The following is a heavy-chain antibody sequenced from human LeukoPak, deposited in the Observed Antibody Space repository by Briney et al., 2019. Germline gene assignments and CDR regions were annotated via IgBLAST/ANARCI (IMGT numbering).Heavy chain of an antibody. V-gene: IGHV1-8*01. J-gene: IGHJ4*02. CDR3: ARDYDSSGWPKWDY. D-gene: IGHD6-19*01. CDR2: MNPNSGNT. Sequence: GASVKVPCKASGYTFTSYDINWVRQATGQGLEWMGWMNPNSGNTGYAQKFQGRVTITADKSTSTAYMELSSLRSEDTAVHYCARDYDSSGWPKWDYWGQGTLVTVSS. CDR1: GYTFTSYD.